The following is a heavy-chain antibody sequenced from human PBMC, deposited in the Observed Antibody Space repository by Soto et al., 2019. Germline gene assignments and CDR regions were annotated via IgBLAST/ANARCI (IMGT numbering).Heavy chain of an antibody. D-gene: IGHD3-10*01. CDR1: GFTFSSFG. CDR3: AWDEARLHPYYLF. Sequence: QVQLVESGGGVVQPGRSLRLSCSASGFTFSSFGMHWLRQAPGKGLEWVAVVSSDGSGKFYVDSVKGRFIISRDNSKNTLYLETNTPRVADAGVYVCAWDEARLHPYYLFWGQGTVVT. J-gene: IGHJ1*01. V-gene: IGHV3-30*03. CDR2: VSSDGSGK.